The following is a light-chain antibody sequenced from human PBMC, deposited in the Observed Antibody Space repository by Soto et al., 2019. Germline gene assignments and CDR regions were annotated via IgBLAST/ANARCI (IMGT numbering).Light chain of an antibody. J-gene: IGLJ1*01. CDR3: SSYTSSSTYV. V-gene: IGLV2-18*02. Sequence: QSALTQPPSVSGSPGQSVTISCTGTSSDVGNYTRVSWYQQPPGTAPKVIIYEVSNRPSGVPDRFSGSKSGNTASLPISGLQAEDEADYYCSSYTSSSTYVLGTGTKVTVL. CDR1: SSDVGNYTR. CDR2: EVS.